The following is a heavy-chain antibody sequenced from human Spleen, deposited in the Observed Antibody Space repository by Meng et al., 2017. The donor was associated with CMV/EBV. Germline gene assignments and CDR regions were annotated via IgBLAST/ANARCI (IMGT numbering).Heavy chain of an antibody. CDR2: IPYDGSHK. V-gene: IGHV3-30*04. CDR1: AFSLSLYA. D-gene: IGHD6-13*01. CDR3: ARARYSSSHFDY. Sequence: CAASAFSLSLYAMHWARQAPGKGLEWVAVIPYDGSHKYYADAVKGRFTISRDNSKNTLYLQRNSLRAEDTAVYYCARARYSSSHFDYWGQGTLVTVSS. J-gene: IGHJ4*02.